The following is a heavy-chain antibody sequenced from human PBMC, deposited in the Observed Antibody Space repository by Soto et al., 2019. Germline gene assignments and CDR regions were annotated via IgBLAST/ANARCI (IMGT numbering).Heavy chain of an antibody. CDR3: ATELGENPASPFDA. Sequence: RXSVKVSCTASGVPFSSETLGWVRQAPGQGLEWVGGIIPLFGTASYAQKFQGRVTITADESTSTVYMELSSLRSDDTAVYFCATELGENPASPFDAWGQGTLVTVSS. CDR2: IIPLFGTA. CDR1: GVPFSSET. D-gene: IGHD3-10*01. J-gene: IGHJ4*02. V-gene: IGHV1-69*13.